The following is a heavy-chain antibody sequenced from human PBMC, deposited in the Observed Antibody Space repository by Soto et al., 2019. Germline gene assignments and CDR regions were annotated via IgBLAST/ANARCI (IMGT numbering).Heavy chain of an antibody. CDR3: ARMGVAGTFRYYFDY. Sequence: SETLSLTCAVSGGSISSGGYSWSWIRQPPGKGLEWIGYIYHSGSTYYNPSLKSRVTISVDRSKNQFSLKLSSVTAADTAVYYCARMGVAGTFRYYFDYWAQGTLVTVSS. CDR1: GGSISSGGYS. D-gene: IGHD6-19*01. V-gene: IGHV4-30-2*01. J-gene: IGHJ4*02. CDR2: IYHSGST.